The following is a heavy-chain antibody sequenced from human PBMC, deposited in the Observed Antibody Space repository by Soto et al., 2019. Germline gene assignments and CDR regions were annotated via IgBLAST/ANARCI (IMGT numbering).Heavy chain of an antibody. CDR1: GYTFTSYG. J-gene: IGHJ4*02. CDR3: ARHRPGYYDSSGYYYPDY. D-gene: IGHD3-22*01. Sequence: ASVKVSCKASGYTFTSYGISWVRQAPGQGLEWMGWISAYNGNTNYAQKLQGRVTMTTDTSTSTAYMELRSLRSDDTAVYYCARHRPGYYDSSGYYYPDYWGQGTLVTVSS. V-gene: IGHV1-18*04. CDR2: ISAYNGNT.